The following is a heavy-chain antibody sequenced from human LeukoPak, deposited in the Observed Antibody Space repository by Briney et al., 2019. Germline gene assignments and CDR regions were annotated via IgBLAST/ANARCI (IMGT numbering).Heavy chain of an antibody. CDR2: LRAYKGNT. V-gene: IGHV1-18*01. J-gene: IGHJ4*02. CDR1: GYTFTNYG. Sequence: ASVKVSCKASGYTFTNYGIRRVRPAPGQGLEWVGWLRAYKGNTNNAQKLQGRVTMTTDTSTITAYIELRSLRSDDTAVYYCARDEGYYFDYWGQGTLVTVSS. CDR3: ARDEGYYFDY.